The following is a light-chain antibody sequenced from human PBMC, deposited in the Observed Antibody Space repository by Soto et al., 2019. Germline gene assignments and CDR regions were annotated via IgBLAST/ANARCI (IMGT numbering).Light chain of an antibody. CDR3: QQRYNWPLT. V-gene: IGKV3-11*01. CDR1: QSIDTY. CDR2: DAS. Sequence: EIVLTQSPATLSSSPGERATLSCRASQSIDTYLAWYQQKPGQAPRLLIYDASDRATGIPARFSGSGSGTAFTFTISGLEPEDFALYYCQQRYNWPLTFGGGTKVDIE. J-gene: IGKJ4*01.